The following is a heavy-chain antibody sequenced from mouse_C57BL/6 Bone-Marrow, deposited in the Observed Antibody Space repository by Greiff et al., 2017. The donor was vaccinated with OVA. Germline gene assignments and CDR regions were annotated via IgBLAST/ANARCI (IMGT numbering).Heavy chain of an antibody. CDR2: ISPSSGYT. D-gene: IGHD1-1*01. V-gene: IGHV1-7*01. Sequence: QVQLQQSGAELAKPGASVKLSCKASGYTFTSYWMHWVKQRPGQGLEWIGYISPSSGYTKYNQKFKDKATLTADKSSSTAYMQLSSLTYEDSAVYYCARSLPFYYYGSSLGFAYWGQGTLVTVSA. J-gene: IGHJ3*01. CDR3: ARSLPFYYYGSSLGFAY. CDR1: GYTFTSYW.